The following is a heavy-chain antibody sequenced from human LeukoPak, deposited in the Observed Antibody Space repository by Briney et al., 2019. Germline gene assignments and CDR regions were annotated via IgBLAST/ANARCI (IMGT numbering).Heavy chain of an antibody. CDR2: ISNDGSGT. Sequence: PRGSLRLSCAAPGFTLCDPWMYWVPTALEGGGVWVTRISNDGSGTNYAVSVRGRFTISRDNAKNTLYLQMSSLGADDTAVYYCARDPQWGVDPWGQGTLVTVSS. D-gene: IGHD3-16*01. CDR1: GFTLCDPW. CDR3: ARDPQWGVDP. J-gene: IGHJ5*02. V-gene: IGHV3-74*01.